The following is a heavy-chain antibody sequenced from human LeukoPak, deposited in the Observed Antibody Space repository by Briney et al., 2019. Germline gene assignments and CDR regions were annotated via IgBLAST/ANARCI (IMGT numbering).Heavy chain of an antibody. CDR2: IYYSGST. Sequence: SETLSLTCTVSGGSISSYYWSWIRQPPGKGLEWIGYIYYSGSTNYNPSLKSRVTISVDTSKNQFSLKQSSVTAADTAVYYCAREGDSNSVGWFDPWGQGTLVTVSS. CDR1: GGSISSYY. V-gene: IGHV4-59*01. D-gene: IGHD6-13*01. CDR3: AREGDSNSVGWFDP. J-gene: IGHJ5*02.